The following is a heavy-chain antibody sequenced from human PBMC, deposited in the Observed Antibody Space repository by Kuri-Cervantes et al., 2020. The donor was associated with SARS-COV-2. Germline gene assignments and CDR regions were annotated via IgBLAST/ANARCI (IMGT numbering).Heavy chain of an antibody. CDR2: INHSGST. CDR3: ARARSSIGVVRGAMYYFWHMDV. D-gene: IGHD3-10*01. J-gene: IGHJ6*03. V-gene: IGHV4-34*01. CDR1: GGSFSNYN. Sequence: PETLSLTCAVYGGSFSNYNWNWIRQSPGKGLEWIAEINHSGSTSYNPSLKSRFTISVDTSKNQFSLKVRSVAAADTAVYYCARARSSIGVVRGAMYYFWHMDVWSKGTTVTVSS.